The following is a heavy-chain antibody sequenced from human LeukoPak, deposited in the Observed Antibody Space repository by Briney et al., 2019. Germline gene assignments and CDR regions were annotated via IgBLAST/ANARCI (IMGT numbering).Heavy chain of an antibody. V-gene: IGHV1-8*02. J-gene: IGHJ5*02. D-gene: IGHD6-13*01. Sequence: ASVKVSCKASGYTFTGYYMHWVRQATGQGLEWMGWMNPNSGNTGYAQKFQGRVTMTRNTSISTAYMELSSLRSEDTAVYYCARLARIAARWFDPWGQGTLVTVSS. CDR3: ARLARIAARWFDP. CDR1: GYTFTGYY. CDR2: MNPNSGNT.